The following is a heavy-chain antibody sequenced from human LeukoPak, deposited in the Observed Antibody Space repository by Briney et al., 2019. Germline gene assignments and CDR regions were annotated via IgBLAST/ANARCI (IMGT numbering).Heavy chain of an antibody. J-gene: IGHJ3*02. D-gene: IGHD1-26*01. Sequence: PGRSLRLSCAASGFTFSSYGMHWVRQAPGKGLEWVAVIWYDGSNKYYADSVKGRFTISRDNAKNTLYLQMNSLRAEDTAVYYCARARVGDKFFDMRGQGTMVTVSS. V-gene: IGHV3-33*01. CDR2: IWYDGSNK. CDR3: ARARVGDKFFDM. CDR1: GFTFSSYG.